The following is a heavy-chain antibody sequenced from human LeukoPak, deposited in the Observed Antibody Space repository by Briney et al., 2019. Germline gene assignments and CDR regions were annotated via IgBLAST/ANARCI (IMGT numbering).Heavy chain of an antibody. CDR2: ISYDGSNK. V-gene: IGHV3-30*04. CDR3: ARDRTMGHSSLLLWFGEFYYYYGMDV. D-gene: IGHD3-10*01. CDR1: GFTFSSYA. J-gene: IGHJ6*02. Sequence: PGGSLRLSCAASGFTFSSYAMHWVRQAPGKGLEWVAVISYDGSNKYYADSVKGRFTISRDNAKNSLYLQMNSLRAEDTAVYYCARDRTMGHSSLLLWFGEFYYYYGMDVWGQGTTVTVSS.